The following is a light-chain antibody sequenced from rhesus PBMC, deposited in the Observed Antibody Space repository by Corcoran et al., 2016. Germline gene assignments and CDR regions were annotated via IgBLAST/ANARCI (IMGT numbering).Light chain of an antibody. V-gene: IGKV1-36*01. CDR1: QGISNY. CDR2: AAS. CDR3: LQYNSKPYS. Sequence: DIQMTQSPSSLSASVGDRVTITRRASQGISNYLSGYQQKPGKSPKRLIYAASSLESGVPSRFSGSGSGTEFTLTISRLQPVDLAAYYCLQYNSKPYSFGQGTKVKIK. J-gene: IGKJ2*01.